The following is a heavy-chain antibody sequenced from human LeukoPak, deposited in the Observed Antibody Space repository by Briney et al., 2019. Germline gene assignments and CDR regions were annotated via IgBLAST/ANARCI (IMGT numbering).Heavy chain of an antibody. V-gene: IGHV4-4*02. D-gene: IGHD6-19*01. CDR1: GSSISSSNW. CDR3: ARRRSSGWSYQFDY. CDR2: IYHSGST. Sequence: SGTLSLTCAVSGSSISSSNWWSWVRQPPGKGLEWIGEIYHSGSTNYNPSLKSRVTISVDKSKNQFPLKLSSVTAADTAVYYCARRRSSGWSYQFDYWGQGTLVTVSS. J-gene: IGHJ4*02.